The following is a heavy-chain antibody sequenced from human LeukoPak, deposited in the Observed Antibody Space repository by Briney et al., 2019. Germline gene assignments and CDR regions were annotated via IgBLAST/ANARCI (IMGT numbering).Heavy chain of an antibody. J-gene: IGHJ3*02. V-gene: IGHV4-39*07. CDR2: IYYSGST. CDR3: ARDTKPDTIFRGAFDI. Sequence: PSETLSLTCTVSGGSISSSSYYWGWIRQPPGKGLEWIGSIYYSGSTYYNPSLKSRVTISVDTSKNQFSLKLSSVTAADTAVYYCARDTKPDTIFRGAFDIWGQGTMVTVSS. CDR1: GGSISSSSYY. D-gene: IGHD3-9*01.